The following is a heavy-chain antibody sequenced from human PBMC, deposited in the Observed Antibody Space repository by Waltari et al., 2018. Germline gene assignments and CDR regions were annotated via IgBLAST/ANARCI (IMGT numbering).Heavy chain of an antibody. Sequence: QARLVLSGTRRKRPGHSVQVSSQESVFIFNNFGFSGGRQAPGQGLAWLGWISANSGATQYAEKLQGRVNMTTDTSTDIVYMDLRSLRSDDTAVYFCARNIMRRIDEWGQGTLLTVSS. D-gene: IGHD3-16*01. CDR1: VFIFNNFG. CDR3: ARNIMRRIDE. V-gene: IGHV1-18*01. CDR2: ISANSGAT. J-gene: IGHJ4*02.